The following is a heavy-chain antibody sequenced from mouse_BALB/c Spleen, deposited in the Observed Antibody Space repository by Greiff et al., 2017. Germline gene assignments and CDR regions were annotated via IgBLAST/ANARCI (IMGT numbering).Heavy chain of an antibody. CDR2: ISDGGSYT. J-gene: IGHJ4*01. CDR3: ARDYYGYGYYAMDY. D-gene: IGHD1-2*01. V-gene: IGHV5-4*02. Sequence: DVKLVESGGGLVKPGGSLKLSCAASGFTFSDYYMYWVRQTPEKRLEWVATISDGGSYTYYPDSVKGRFTISRDNAKNNLYLQMSSLKSEDTAMYYCARDYYGYGYYAMDYWGQGTSVTVSS. CDR1: GFTFSDYY.